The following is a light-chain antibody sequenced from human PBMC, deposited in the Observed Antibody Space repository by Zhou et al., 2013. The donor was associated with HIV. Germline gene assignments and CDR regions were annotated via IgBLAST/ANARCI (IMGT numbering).Light chain of an antibody. CDR1: QSVSNN. Sequence: VLTQSPGTLSLSPGERATLSCRASQSVSNNYLAWYQQKPGQAPRLLIYGASTRATGIPARFSGSGSGTEFTLTISSMQSEDFAVYYCQQYNNWPPLTFGGGTKVEIK. CDR3: QQYNNWPPLT. V-gene: IGKV3-15*01. CDR2: GAS. J-gene: IGKJ4*01.